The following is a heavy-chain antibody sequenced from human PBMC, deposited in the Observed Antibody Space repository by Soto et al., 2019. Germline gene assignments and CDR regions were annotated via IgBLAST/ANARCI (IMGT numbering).Heavy chain of an antibody. CDR2: INPSGGST. CDR1: GYTFTSYY. D-gene: IGHD6-13*01. CDR3: ARDLGYMNYYYGMDV. Sequence: GASVKVSCKASGYTFTSYYMHWVRQAPGQGLEWMGIINPSGGSTSYAQKFQGRATMTRDTSTSTVYMELSSLRSEDTAVYYCARDLGYMNYYYGMDVWGQGTTVTVSS. J-gene: IGHJ6*02. V-gene: IGHV1-46*01.